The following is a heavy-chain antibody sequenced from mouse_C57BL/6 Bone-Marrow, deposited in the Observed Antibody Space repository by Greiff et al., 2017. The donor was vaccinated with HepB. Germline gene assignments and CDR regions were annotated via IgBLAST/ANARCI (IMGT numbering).Heavy chain of an antibody. CDR3: AGKITTVVDY. V-gene: IGHV1-82*01. Sequence: VKLLESGPELVKPGASVKISCKASGYAFSSSWMNWVKQRPGKGLEWIGRIYPGDGDTNYNGKFKGKATLTADKSSSTAYMQLSSLTSEDSAVYFCAGKITTVVDYWGQGTSVTVSS. CDR1: GYAFSSSW. CDR2: IYPGDGDT. J-gene: IGHJ4*01. D-gene: IGHD1-1*01.